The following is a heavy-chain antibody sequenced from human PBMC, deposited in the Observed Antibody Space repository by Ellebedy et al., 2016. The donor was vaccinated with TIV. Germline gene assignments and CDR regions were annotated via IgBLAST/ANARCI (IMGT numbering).Heavy chain of an antibody. CDR2: IYPGDSDI. D-gene: IGHD6-13*01. CDR3: ARHAGSWFSGGSKAVVY. J-gene: IGHJ4*02. Sequence: KVSCKGFGYSFTDYWIGWVRQMPGKGLEWMGIIYPGDSDIRYSPSFQGQVTISADKSISTAYLQWGSLKASDTAMYYCARHAGSWFSGGSKAVVYWGQGTLVTVSS. CDR1: GYSFTDYW. V-gene: IGHV5-51*01.